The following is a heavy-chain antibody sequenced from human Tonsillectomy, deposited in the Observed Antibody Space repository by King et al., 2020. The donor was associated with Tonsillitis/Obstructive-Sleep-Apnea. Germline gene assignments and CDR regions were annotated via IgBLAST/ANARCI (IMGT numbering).Heavy chain of an antibody. CDR2: LYNSGST. Sequence: PLQESGPGLVKPSETLSLTCTVSGGSISYYYWSWIRQPPGKGLEWIGYLYNSGSTNYNPSLEGRVTISLDTSKNHFSLNLSSVTAADTAVYYCAVGATRFYGPPDYWGQGTLVTVSS. J-gene: IGHJ4*02. V-gene: IGHV4-59*01. CDR1: GGSISYYY. CDR3: AVGATRFYGPPDY. D-gene: IGHD1-26*01.